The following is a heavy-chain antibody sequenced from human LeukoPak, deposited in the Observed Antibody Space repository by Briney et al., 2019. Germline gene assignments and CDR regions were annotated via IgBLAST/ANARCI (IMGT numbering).Heavy chain of an antibody. CDR1: GFTFDDYA. J-gene: IGHJ4*02. CDR3: AKDRTTMVRGVIDY. Sequence: GRSPRLSCAASGFTFDDYAMHWARQAPGKGLEWVSGISWNSGSIGYADSVKGRFTISRDNAKDSLYLQMNSLRAEDTALYYCAKDRTTMVRGVIDYWGQGTLVTVSS. V-gene: IGHV3-9*01. D-gene: IGHD3-10*01. CDR2: ISWNSGSI.